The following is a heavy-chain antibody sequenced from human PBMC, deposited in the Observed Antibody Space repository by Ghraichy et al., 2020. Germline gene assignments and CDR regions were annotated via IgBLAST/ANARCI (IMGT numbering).Heavy chain of an antibody. V-gene: IGHV3-7*01. CDR1: GFTFTHYW. CDR2: MKQDGSEI. Sequence: GGSLRLSCAASGFTFTHYWMAWVRQPPGKGLEWVANMKQDGSEIYYVDSVKGRFTISRDNAKNSLYLQMNSLRADDTAVYYCARRAGNTVDYWGQGTLVTSSS. J-gene: IGHJ4*02. CDR3: ARRAGNTVDY.